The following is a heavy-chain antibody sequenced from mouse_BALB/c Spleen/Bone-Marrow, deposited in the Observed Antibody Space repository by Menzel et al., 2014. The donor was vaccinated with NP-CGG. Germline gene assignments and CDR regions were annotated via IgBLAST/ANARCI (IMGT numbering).Heavy chain of an antibody. CDR3: ARWDCAMDY. V-gene: IGHV1-54*01. CDR2: INPGSGGT. CDR1: GYAFTNYL. J-gene: IGHJ4*01. Sequence: VQLQQSGAELVRPGTSVKVSCKASGYAFTNYLIEWVKQRPGQGLEWIGVINPGSGGTNYNEKFKGKATLTADKSSSTAYMQLSSVTSDYSAVYICARWDCAMDYWGQGTSITVSS.